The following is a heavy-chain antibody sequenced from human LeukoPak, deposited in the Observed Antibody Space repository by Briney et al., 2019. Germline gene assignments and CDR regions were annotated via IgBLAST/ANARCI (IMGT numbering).Heavy chain of an antibody. J-gene: IGHJ6*03. CDR2: ISWNGGTI. Sequence: GGSLRLSCAASGFTFDDYAMHWVRQAPGKGLEWVSGISWNGGTIGYADSVKGRFTISRDNAKNSLYLQMNSLRAEDTALYYCAKDAHRRKYSYYSYMDVWGKGTTVTVSS. V-gene: IGHV3-9*01. CDR1: GFTFDDYA. CDR3: AKDAHRRKYSYYSYMDV.